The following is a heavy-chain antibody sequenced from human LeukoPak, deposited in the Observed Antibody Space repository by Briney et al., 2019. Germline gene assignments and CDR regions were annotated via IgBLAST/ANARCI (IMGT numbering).Heavy chain of an antibody. Sequence: PAGGSLRLSCAASGFTFSDYWMHWVRQAPGKGLVGVSRINSDGRITSYADSVKGRFTISRDNAKNTLYLQMNSLRAEDTAVYYCARGRPVGASTVEDYWGQGTLVTVSS. V-gene: IGHV3-74*01. CDR2: INSDGRIT. J-gene: IGHJ4*02. CDR1: GFTFSDYW. D-gene: IGHD1-26*01. CDR3: ARGRPVGASTVEDY.